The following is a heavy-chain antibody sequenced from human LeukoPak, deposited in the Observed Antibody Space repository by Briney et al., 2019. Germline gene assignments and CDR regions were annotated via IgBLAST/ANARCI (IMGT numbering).Heavy chain of an antibody. V-gene: IGHV4-30-4*01. CDR3: ARRGPYYYEGSMNWYFDL. Sequence: SETLSLTCTVSGGSISSGDYYWSWIRQPPGKGLEWIGYIYYSGSTYYNPSLKSRVTISVDTSKNQFSLKLSSVTAADTAVYYCARRGPYYYEGSMNWYFDLWGRGTLVAVSS. CDR1: GGSISSGDYY. D-gene: IGHD3-22*01. J-gene: IGHJ2*01. CDR2: IYYSGST.